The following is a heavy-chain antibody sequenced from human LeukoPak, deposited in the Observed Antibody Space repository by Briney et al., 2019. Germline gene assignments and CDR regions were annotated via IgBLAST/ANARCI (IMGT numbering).Heavy chain of an antibody. V-gene: IGHV3-21*03. J-gene: IGHJ4*02. CDR1: GFTFSSYG. CDR2: IFSSSTYI. Sequence: PGGSLRLSCAASGFTFSSYGMSWVRQAPGKGLEWVSFIFSSSTYIYYTDSVKGRFTISRVNARNSLYLQMDNLRAEDTGVYYCARDFYDGFALDYWGQGTLVTVSS. CDR3: ARDFYDGFALDY. D-gene: IGHD2/OR15-2a*01.